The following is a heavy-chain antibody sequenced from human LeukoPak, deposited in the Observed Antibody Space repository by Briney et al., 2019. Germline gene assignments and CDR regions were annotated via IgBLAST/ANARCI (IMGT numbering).Heavy chain of an antibody. Sequence: PGGSLRLSCAASGFTFSSYAMHWVRQAPGKGLEWVAVISYDGSNKYYADSVKGRFTISRDNSKNTLYLQMSSLRAEDTAVYYCARDDSGILTGLYYYYGMDVWGQGTTVTVSS. CDR3: ARDDSGILTGLYYYYGMDV. CDR2: ISYDGSNK. CDR1: GFTFSSYA. V-gene: IGHV3-30-3*01. J-gene: IGHJ6*02. D-gene: IGHD3-9*01.